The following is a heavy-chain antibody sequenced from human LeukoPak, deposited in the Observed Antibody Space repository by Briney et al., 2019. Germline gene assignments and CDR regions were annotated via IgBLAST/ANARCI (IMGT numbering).Heavy chain of an antibody. CDR3: AKDEVTTLHFDY. D-gene: IGHD5-18*01. J-gene: IGHJ4*02. Sequence: GGSLRLSCEASGFTFSRFAMTWVRQAPGKGLEWVSTIGGLGESTNYADSVKGRFTISRDNSKNTLYLQMNSLRAEDTAVYYCAKDEVTTLHFDYWGQGTLVTVSS. CDR1: GFTFSRFA. CDR2: IGGLGEST. V-gene: IGHV3-23*01.